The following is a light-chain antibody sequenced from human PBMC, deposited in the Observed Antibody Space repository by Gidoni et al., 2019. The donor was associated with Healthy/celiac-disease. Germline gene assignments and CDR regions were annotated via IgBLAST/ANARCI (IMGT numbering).Light chain of an antibody. CDR3: QQYNNWPLT. CDR2: GAS. J-gene: IGKJ1*01. Sequence: EIVMTQSPATLSVSPGERATLSCRASQSVNSNLAWYQQKPGQAPRLLIYGASTRATGIPARFSGSGSGTEFTLTISSLQSEDFAVYYCQQYNNWPLTSGQGTKVEIK. CDR1: QSVNSN. V-gene: IGKV3-15*01.